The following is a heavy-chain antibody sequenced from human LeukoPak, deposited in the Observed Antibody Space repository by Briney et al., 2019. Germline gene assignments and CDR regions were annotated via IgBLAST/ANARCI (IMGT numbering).Heavy chain of an antibody. Sequence: PSETLSLTCAVYGGSFSGYYWSWIRQPPGKGLEWIGEINHSGSTNYNPSLKSRVTISVDTSKNQFSLKLSSVTAADTAVYYCARHTGVAGYYYYGMDVWGQGTTVTVSS. CDR1: GGSFSGYY. J-gene: IGHJ6*02. D-gene: IGHD6-19*01. CDR2: INHSGST. V-gene: IGHV4-34*01. CDR3: ARHTGVAGYYYYGMDV.